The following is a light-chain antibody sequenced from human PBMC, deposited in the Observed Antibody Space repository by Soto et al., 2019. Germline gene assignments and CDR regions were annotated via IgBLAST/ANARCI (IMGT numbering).Light chain of an antibody. CDR3: MQGTLWPFS. Sequence: DDVVTQYPLSLSVSLGQAASISCRSSQSLVYSDGRTYLNWFHQRPGQSPRRLIYLVSNRDSGVPDRFSGSGSGTDFTLKISRVEAEDVVIYYCMQGTLWPFSFGPGTKVDIK. V-gene: IGKV2-30*01. J-gene: IGKJ3*01. CDR1: QSLVYSDGRTY. CDR2: LVS.